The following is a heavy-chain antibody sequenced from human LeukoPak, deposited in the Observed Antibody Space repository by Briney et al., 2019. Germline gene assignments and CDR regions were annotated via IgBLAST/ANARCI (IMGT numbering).Heavy chain of an antibody. CDR2: IIPIFGIA. V-gene: IGHV1-69*04. CDR3: ARDTRGYSYGMGDWFDP. CDR1: GGTFSSYA. D-gene: IGHD5-18*01. Sequence: GSSVRLSCTASGGTFSSYAISWVRQAPGQGLEWMGRIIPIFGIANYAQKFQGRVTITADKSTSTAYMELSSLRSEDTAVYYCARDTRGYSYGMGDWFDPWGQGTLVTVSS. J-gene: IGHJ5*02.